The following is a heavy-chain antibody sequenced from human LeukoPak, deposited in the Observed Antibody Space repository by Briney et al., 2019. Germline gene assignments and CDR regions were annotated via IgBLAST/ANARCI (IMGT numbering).Heavy chain of an antibody. V-gene: IGHV1-18*01. D-gene: IGHD6-19*01. Sequence: ASVKVSCKASGYTFTSYGISWVRQAPGQGLEWMGWISAYNGNTNYAQKLQGRVTMTTDTSTSTAYMELRSLRSDDTAVYYCSRDLYCSGLYTPFPDAFDIWGQGTMVTVSS. J-gene: IGHJ3*02. CDR3: SRDLYCSGLYTPFPDAFDI. CDR2: ISAYNGNT. CDR1: GYTFTSYG.